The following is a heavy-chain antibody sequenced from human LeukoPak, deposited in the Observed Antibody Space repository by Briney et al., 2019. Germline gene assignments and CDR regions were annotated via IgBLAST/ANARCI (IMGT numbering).Heavy chain of an antibody. CDR1: GFTFDDYG. Sequence: WGSLRLSCAASGFTFDDYGMSWVRHAPGKGLEWGTGINWNGGSTVYADSVKGRFTISRDNGKDSLYLQMNSLRAGDTALYYCARVRYSSSYMDVWGKGTTVTVSS. J-gene: IGHJ6*03. V-gene: IGHV3-20*04. D-gene: IGHD6-13*01. CDR2: INWNGGST. CDR3: ARVRYSSSYMDV.